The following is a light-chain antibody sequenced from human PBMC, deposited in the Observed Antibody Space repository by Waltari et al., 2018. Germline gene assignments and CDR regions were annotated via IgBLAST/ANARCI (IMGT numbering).Light chain of an antibody. CDR1: QSIGIN. J-gene: IGKJ2*01. V-gene: IGKV6D-21*02. CDR3: HQSSALPYT. Sequence: EIVLTQSPDFQSVTPKEKVIIPCRASQSIGINLHWYQQRPDQSPKLLIKFASQSISGVPSRFSGSGAGTEFALAIDGLEAEDAAAYYCHQSSALPYTFGQGTKLESK. CDR2: FAS.